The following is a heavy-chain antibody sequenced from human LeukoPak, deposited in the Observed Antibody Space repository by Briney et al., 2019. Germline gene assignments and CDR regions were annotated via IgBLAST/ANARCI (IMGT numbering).Heavy chain of an antibody. J-gene: IGHJ4*02. CDR3: AKREAVTVTAEWDYLDY. CDR1: GFIFKDYG. V-gene: IGHV3-30*18. D-gene: IGHD6-19*01. CDR2: TSYDGTRQ. Sequence: GGSLRLSCAASGFIFKDYGMHWVRLAPGKGLEWVAVTSYDGTRQFYADSVKGRFTISRDNSNNTVYLQMNSLRVDDTAIYYCAKREAVTVTAEWDYLDYWGQGTLVTVSS.